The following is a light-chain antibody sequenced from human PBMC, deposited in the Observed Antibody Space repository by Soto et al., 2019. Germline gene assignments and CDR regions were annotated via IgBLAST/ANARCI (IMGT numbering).Light chain of an antibody. V-gene: IGKV1-5*03. Sequence: DIQMTQSPSTLSASLGDRVTITCRASQSISSRLAWYQQKPGKAPKLLIYKASSLESGVPSRFSGSGSGTECTLTISSLQPDDFATYYCQQYNSYPLTFGGGTKVEIK. CDR1: QSISSR. CDR2: KAS. CDR3: QQYNSYPLT. J-gene: IGKJ4*01.